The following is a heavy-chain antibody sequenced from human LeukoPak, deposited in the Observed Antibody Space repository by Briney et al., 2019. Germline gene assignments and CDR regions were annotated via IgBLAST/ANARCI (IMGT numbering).Heavy chain of an antibody. V-gene: IGHV1-18*01. D-gene: IGHD3-9*01. J-gene: IGHJ4*02. CDR1: GYTFTSYG. Sequence: GASVKVSCKASGYTFTSYGISWVRQAPGQGLEGMGWISAYNGNTNYAQKLQGRVTMTTDTSTSTAYMELRSLRSDDTAVYYCARANGDILTGYYSTFDYWGQGTLVTVSS. CDR2: ISAYNGNT. CDR3: ARANGDILTGYYSTFDY.